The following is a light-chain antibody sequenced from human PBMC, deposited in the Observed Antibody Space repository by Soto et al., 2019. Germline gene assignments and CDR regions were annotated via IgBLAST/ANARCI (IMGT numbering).Light chain of an antibody. J-gene: IGLJ2*01. CDR2: EVN. V-gene: IGLV2-14*01. Sequence: QSALTQPASVSGSPGQSITISCTGTNSDVGGYDFVSWYQQFPGKAPKLLIYEVNNRPSGVSNRFSGSKSDNTASLTISGLQAEDEADYYCSSFSSSSTLVIFGGGTKVTVL. CDR1: NSDVGGYDF. CDR3: SSFSSSSTLVI.